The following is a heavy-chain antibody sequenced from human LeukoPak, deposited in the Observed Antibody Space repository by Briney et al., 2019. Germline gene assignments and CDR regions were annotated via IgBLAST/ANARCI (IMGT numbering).Heavy chain of an antibody. Sequence: GGSLRLSCAASGFTFSSYAMSWVRQAPGKGLEWVSAISGSGGSTYYADSVKGRFTISRDNSKNTLYLQMNSLRAEDTAVYYCAKDRGSYSSGWTGFDYWGQGTLVTVSS. CDR3: AKDRGSYSSGWTGFDY. D-gene: IGHD6-19*01. J-gene: IGHJ4*02. V-gene: IGHV3-23*01. CDR2: ISGSGGST. CDR1: GFTFSSYA.